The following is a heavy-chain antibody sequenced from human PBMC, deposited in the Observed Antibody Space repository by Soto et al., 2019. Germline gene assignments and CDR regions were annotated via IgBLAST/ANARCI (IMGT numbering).Heavy chain of an antibody. D-gene: IGHD1-26*01. CDR1: GYTFTGYC. CDR2: INPNSGDT. Sequence: ASVKVSCKASGYTFTGYCVHWVRQAPGQGLEWMGCINPNSGDTYLAQRFQGRVTMNRDTSIGTAYMELRGLTSDDTAEYYCAKGGAIVAAGTRVYLYNAMDVWSQGTTVTVSS. CDR3: AKGGAIVAAGTRVYLYNAMDV. J-gene: IGHJ6*02. V-gene: IGHV1-2*02.